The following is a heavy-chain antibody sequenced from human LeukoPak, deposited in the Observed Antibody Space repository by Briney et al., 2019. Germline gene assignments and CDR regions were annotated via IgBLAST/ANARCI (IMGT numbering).Heavy chain of an antibody. Sequence: SETLSLTCTVSGGSVSSGSYYWSWIRQPPGKGLEWIGYIYYSGTTNYNPSLQSRVTISVDTSKNQFSLELSSVTAADTAVYYCARDEGYCSGGSCYRAEFFQHWGQGTLVTVSS. CDR1: GGSVSSGSYY. J-gene: IGHJ1*01. V-gene: IGHV4-61*01. CDR2: IYYSGTT. D-gene: IGHD2-15*01. CDR3: ARDEGYCSGGSCYRAEFFQH.